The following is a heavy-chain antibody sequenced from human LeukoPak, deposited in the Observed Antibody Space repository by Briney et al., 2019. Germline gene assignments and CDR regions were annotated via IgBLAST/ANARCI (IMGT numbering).Heavy chain of an antibody. D-gene: IGHD6-19*01. Sequence: SETLPLTCTVSGGSISSSSYYWGWIRQPPGKGLEWIGSIYYSGSTYYNPSLKSRVTISVDTSKNQFSLKLSSVTAADTAVYYCARQGLGKGPDYWGQGTLVTVSS. CDR2: IYYSGST. CDR1: GGSISSSSYY. J-gene: IGHJ4*02. CDR3: ARQGLGKGPDY. V-gene: IGHV4-39*01.